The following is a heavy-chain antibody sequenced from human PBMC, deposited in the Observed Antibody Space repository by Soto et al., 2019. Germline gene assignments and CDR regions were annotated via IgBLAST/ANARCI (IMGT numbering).Heavy chain of an antibody. CDR1: GFTFTSSA. CDR3: AAAGNWNDVPYYYYMDV. Sequence: SVKVSCKASGFTFTSSAVQWVRQARGQRLEWIGWIVVGSGNTNYAQKFQERVTITRDMSTSTAYMELSSLRSEDTAVYYCAAAGNWNDVPYYYYMDVWGKGTTVTVSS. CDR2: IVVGSGNT. D-gene: IGHD1-20*01. J-gene: IGHJ6*03. V-gene: IGHV1-58*01.